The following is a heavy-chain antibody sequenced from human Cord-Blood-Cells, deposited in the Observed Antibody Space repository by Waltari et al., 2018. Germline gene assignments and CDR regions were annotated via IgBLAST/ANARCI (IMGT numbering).Heavy chain of an antibody. V-gene: IGHV4-39*01. Sequence: QLQLQESGPGLVKPSETLSLTCTVSGGSISSSSYYWGWIRQPPGKGLEWIGSIYYSGGTYYNPSLKSRVTISVDTSKNQFSLKLSSVTAADTAVYYCARRGPGVYYDFWSGYSNWFDPWGQGTLVTVSS. D-gene: IGHD3-3*01. J-gene: IGHJ5*02. CDR1: GGSISSSSYY. CDR2: IYYSGGT. CDR3: ARRGPGVYYDFWSGYSNWFDP.